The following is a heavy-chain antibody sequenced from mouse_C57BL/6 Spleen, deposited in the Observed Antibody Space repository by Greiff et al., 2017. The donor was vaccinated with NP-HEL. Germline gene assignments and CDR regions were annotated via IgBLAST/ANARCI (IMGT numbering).Heavy chain of an antibody. J-gene: IGHJ1*03. CDR3: ARARTIVAFLYLDV. Sequence: EVMLVESGGGLVKPGGSLKLSCAASGFTFSSYAMSWVRQTPEKRLEWVATISDGGSYTYYPDNVKGRFTISRDNAKNNLYLQMSHLKSEDTAMYYCARARTIVAFLYLDVGRTEPADSVLS. D-gene: IGHD2-5*01. CDR1: GFTFSSYA. V-gene: IGHV5-4*03. CDR2: ISDGGSYT.